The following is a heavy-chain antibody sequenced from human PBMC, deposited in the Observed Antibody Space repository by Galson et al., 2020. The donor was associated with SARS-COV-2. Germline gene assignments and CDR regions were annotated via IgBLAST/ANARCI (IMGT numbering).Heavy chain of an antibody. V-gene: IGHV3-48*03. CDR3: AGSAYYYDSSGGYYFDY. CDR1: GFTFNSYE. D-gene: IGHD3-22*01. CDR2: ISSSGSTI. J-gene: IGHJ4*02. Sequence: GGSLRLSCAASGFTFNSYEFNWVRQAPGKGLEWVLYISSSGSTIYYADSVKGRFTLSRDNAKNSLYLQMNSLRAEDTAVYYCAGSAYYYDSSGGYYFDYWGQGTLVTVSS.